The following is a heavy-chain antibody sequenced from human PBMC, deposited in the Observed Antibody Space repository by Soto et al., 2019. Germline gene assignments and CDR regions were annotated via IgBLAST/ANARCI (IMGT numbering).Heavy chain of an antibody. J-gene: IGHJ4*02. CDR2: IYYSGST. CDR3: ERRYGSFFDY. V-gene: IGHV4-59*08. D-gene: IGHD5-18*01. Sequence: SETLSLTCTVSGGSLSSYYWSWIRQPPGKGLEWIGYIYYSGSTNYNPSLTSRVTISGDTSKNQFSLKLSSATAADTAVYYCERRYGSFFDYWSQGSLVTVSS. CDR1: GGSLSSYY.